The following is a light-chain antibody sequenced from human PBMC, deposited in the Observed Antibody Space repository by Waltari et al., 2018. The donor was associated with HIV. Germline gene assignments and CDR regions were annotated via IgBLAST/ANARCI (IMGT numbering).Light chain of an antibody. CDR2: GAS. CDR3: QHYNNWPRYT. CDR1: QTIASN. J-gene: IGKJ2*01. V-gene: IGKV3-15*01. Sequence: EIVMTQSPATLSVSPGDRVTLSCRASQTIASNLAWYQPKPGQAPRLLIYGASTRATGIPARFSGSRSGTEFTLTISSLQSEDFAIYYCQHYNNWPRYTFGQGTKLEVK.